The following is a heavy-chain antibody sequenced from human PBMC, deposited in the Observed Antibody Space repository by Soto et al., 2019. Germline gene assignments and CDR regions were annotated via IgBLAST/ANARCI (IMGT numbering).Heavy chain of an antibody. CDR1: GFIFSASA. Sequence: PGGSLRLSCAASGFIFSASAIHWVRQAAGKGPEWVGRIRSKANSYATAYAASVQGGFTISRDDSKNTAYLQMNSLKSEDTAVYYCATPWTNYYHYMDVWGKGTTVTVSS. V-gene: IGHV3-73*01. CDR3: ATPWTNYYHYMDV. D-gene: IGHD5-12*01. J-gene: IGHJ6*03. CDR2: IRSKANSYAT.